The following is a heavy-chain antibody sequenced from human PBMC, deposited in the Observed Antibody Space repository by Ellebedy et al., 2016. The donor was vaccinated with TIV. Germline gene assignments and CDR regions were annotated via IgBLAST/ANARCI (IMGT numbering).Heavy chain of an antibody. CDR3: ARATDNYYYFYMDV. Sequence: SETLSLXCTVSGGSISSYYWSWIRQPAGKGLEWIGRIYTSGSTNYNPSLKSRVTMSVDTSKNQFSLKLSSVTAADTAVYYCARATDNYYYFYMDVWGKGTTVTVSS. CDR1: GGSISSYY. D-gene: IGHD3-9*01. V-gene: IGHV4-4*07. J-gene: IGHJ6*03. CDR2: IYTSGST.